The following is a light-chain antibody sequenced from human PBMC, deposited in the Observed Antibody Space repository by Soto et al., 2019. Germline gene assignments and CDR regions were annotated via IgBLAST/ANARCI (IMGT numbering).Light chain of an antibody. CDR3: RSYTSISASVI. Sequence: QSALTQPASVSGSPGQSIAISCTGSSSDVGGYNSVSWYQQHPGKVPKLVIYDVINRPSGISYRFSGSKSGNTASLTISGLQADDEAHYYCRSYTSISASVIFGGGTKLTVL. CDR1: SSDVGGYNS. CDR2: DVI. V-gene: IGLV2-14*03. J-gene: IGLJ2*01.